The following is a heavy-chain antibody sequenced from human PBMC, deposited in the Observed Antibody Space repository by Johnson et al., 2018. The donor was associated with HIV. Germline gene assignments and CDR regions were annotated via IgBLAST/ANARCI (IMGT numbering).Heavy chain of an antibody. Sequence: EVQLVESGGGLIQPGGSLRLSCAASGFTVSSNYMSWVRQAPGKGLEWVANIKQDGSEKYYVDSVKGRFTISRDNAKNSLYLKMNSLRAEDTAVYYCARDKRAQGALAIWGQGTMVTVSS. CDR1: GFTVSSNY. J-gene: IGHJ3*02. CDR2: IKQDGSEK. CDR3: ARDKRAQGALAI. V-gene: IGHV3-7*03.